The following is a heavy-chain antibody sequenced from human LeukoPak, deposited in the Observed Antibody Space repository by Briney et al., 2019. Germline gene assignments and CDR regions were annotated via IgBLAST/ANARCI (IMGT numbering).Heavy chain of an antibody. D-gene: IGHD3-10*01. J-gene: IGHJ4*02. V-gene: IGHV1-46*01. CDR2: INPSGTST. CDR3: ARDTLGSYYGSGSYSYDY. CDR1: GYTFTSYY. Sequence: ASVKVSCKASGYTFTSYYMHWVRQAPGQGLEWMGIINPSGTSTSYSQKFQGRVTMARDTSTSTVYMELNSLRSEDTAVYYCARDTLGSYYGSGSYSYDYWGQGTLVTVSS.